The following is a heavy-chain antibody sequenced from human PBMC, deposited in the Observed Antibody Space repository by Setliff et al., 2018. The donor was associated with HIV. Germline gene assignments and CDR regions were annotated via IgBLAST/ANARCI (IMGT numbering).Heavy chain of an antibody. CDR3: ARDRGGDGYMDS. CDR2: IHYSGIT. J-gene: IGHJ4*02. Sequence: PSETLSLTCTVSGGSISSNDYYWDWIRQPPGKGLEWIGSIHYSGITYCNPSLKSRVTISVDTSMNQFSLRLSSVTAADTALYYCARDRGGDGYMDSWGQGTLVTVS. D-gene: IGHD2-21*01. V-gene: IGHV4-39*07. CDR1: GGSISSNDYY.